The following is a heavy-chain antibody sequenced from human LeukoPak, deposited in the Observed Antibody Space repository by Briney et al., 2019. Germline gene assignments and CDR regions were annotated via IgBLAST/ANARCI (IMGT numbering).Heavy chain of an antibody. CDR1: GFTFSSYW. V-gene: IGHV3-23*01. CDR2: INVINYGA. CDR3: AKEAPARELEY. D-gene: IGHD1-1*01. Sequence: PGGSLRLSCAASGFTFSSYWMSWVRQAPGKGLAWVSGINVINYGAYYADSVRGRFTISRDNSKNTLYLQMNSLRVEDTAIYYCAKEAPARELEYWGQGTLVTVSS. J-gene: IGHJ4*02.